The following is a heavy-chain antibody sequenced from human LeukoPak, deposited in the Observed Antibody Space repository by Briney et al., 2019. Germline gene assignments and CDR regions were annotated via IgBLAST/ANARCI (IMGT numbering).Heavy chain of an antibody. CDR3: ARDGRFPGSYGMDV. Sequence: ASVKVSCEASGYTFTSYGISWVRQAPGQGLEWMGWISAYNGNTNYAQKLQGRVTMTTDTSTSTAYMELRSLRSDDTAVYYCARDGRFPGSYGMDVWGQGTTVTVSS. CDR1: GYTFTSYG. V-gene: IGHV1-18*01. CDR2: ISAYNGNT. D-gene: IGHD3-3*01. J-gene: IGHJ6*02.